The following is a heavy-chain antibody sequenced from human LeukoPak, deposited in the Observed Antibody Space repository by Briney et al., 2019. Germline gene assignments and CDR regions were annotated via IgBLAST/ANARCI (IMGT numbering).Heavy chain of an antibody. V-gene: IGHV1-24*01. J-gene: IGHJ4*02. CDR3: ATAVGATSTPFDY. CDR2: FDPEDDET. D-gene: IGHD1-26*01. Sequence: GASVKVSCKVSGYTLTELSMHWVRQAPGKGLEWMGGFDPEDDETIYGRKFQGRVTMTEDTSTDTAYMELSSLRSEDTAVYYCATAVGATSTPFDYWGQGTLVTVSS. CDR1: GYTLTELS.